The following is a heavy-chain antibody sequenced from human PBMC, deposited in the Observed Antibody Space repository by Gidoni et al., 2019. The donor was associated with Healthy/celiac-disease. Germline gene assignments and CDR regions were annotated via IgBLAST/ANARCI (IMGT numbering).Heavy chain of an antibody. CDR3: TIASLGELSSSPPLFDY. D-gene: IGHD3-16*02. CDR1: GFTFGDYA. CDR2: IRSKAYGGTT. V-gene: IGHV3-49*05. Sequence: EVQLVESGGGLVKPGRSLRLSCTASGFTFGDYAMSWFRQAPGKGLEWVGFIRSKAYGGTTEYAASVKGRFTISRDDSKSIAYLQMNSLKTEDTAVYYCTIASLGELSSSPPLFDYWGQGTLVTVSS. J-gene: IGHJ4*02.